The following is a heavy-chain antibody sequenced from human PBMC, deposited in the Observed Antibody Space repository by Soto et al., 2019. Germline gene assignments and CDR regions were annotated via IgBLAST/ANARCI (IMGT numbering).Heavy chain of an antibody. V-gene: IGHV4-4*07. J-gene: IGHJ4*02. D-gene: IGHD5-12*01. CDR1: GGSISSFH. CDR3: ARGLSRDGYIFDY. CDR2: IYTSGST. Sequence: SETLSLTCTVSGGSISSFHWSWIRQPAGKGLEWIGRIYTSGSTNYNPSLKSRVTMSVDTSKNQFSLKLSSVTAADTAVYYCARGLSRDGYIFDYWGQGTLVTVS.